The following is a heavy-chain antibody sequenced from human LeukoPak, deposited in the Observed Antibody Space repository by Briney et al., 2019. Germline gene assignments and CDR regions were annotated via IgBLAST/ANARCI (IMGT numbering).Heavy chain of an antibody. Sequence: SETLSLTCSVSGGSMNSYYWSWIRQSPGKGLEWIGYIYYSGSTNYNPSLKSRVTISVDTSKNQFSLKLSSVTAADTAVYYCARGKVTRDWYFDLWGRGTLVTVSS. CDR1: GGSMNSYY. D-gene: IGHD4-17*01. V-gene: IGHV4-59*12. J-gene: IGHJ2*01. CDR2: IYYSGST. CDR3: ARGKVTRDWYFDL.